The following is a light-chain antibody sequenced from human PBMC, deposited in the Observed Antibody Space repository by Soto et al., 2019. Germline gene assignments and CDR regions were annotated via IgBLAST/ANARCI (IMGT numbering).Light chain of an antibody. CDR1: QSVSSN. V-gene: IGKV3-15*01. CDR3: QKRSNLPPT. CDR2: GAS. Sequence: EIVMTMSPATLSVSPGERSTLSCTASQSVSSNLAWYQQKPGQAPRLLIYGASTRATGIPARFSGSGSGTELTLTISSLQSEDFAVYYCQKRSNLPPTFGQGRRLAIK. J-gene: IGKJ5*01.